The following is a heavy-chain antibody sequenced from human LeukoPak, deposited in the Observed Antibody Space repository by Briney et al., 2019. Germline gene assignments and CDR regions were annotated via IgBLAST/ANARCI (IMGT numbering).Heavy chain of an antibody. Sequence: ESLKISCKGSGYSFTSYWIGWVRQMPGKGLELMGVIYPGDFDTRYSPSFQGQVTISADKSISTAYLQWSSLKASDTAMYYCARHGHYYDSSGYQIDYWGQGTLVTVSS. CDR2: IYPGDFDT. CDR3: ARHGHYYDSSGYQIDY. V-gene: IGHV5-51*01. J-gene: IGHJ4*02. CDR1: GYSFTSYW. D-gene: IGHD3-22*01.